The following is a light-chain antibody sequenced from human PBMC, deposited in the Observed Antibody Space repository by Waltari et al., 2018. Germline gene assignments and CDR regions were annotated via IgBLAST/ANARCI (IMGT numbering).Light chain of an antibody. CDR1: SSDVGTYDY. V-gene: IGLV2-14*03. Sequence: QFALTQPASVSGSPGQSITISCTGTSSDVGTYDYVSWYQQHPGKAPKLMIYDVTKRPSGIANRFSGSKSGNTASLTISGLQAEDEADYYCSSYTTSSTVYVFGTGTKVTVL. J-gene: IGLJ1*01. CDR3: SSYTTSSTVYV. CDR2: DVT.